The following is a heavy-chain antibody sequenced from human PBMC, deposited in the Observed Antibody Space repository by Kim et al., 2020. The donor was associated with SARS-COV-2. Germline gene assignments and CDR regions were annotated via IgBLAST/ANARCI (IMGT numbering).Heavy chain of an antibody. V-gene: IGHV4-38-2*02. CDR1: SFSITNTFY. CDR2: IYHNGST. Sequence: SETLSLTCTVSSFSITNTFYWGWIRQPPGKGLEWIGNIYHNGSTYYNPSLKSRVTMSVDTSRNQFSLKLSSVTAADTAFYFCARVGGSFYPFDYWGQGTLVTVSS. D-gene: IGHD1-26*01. CDR3: ARVGGSFYPFDY. J-gene: IGHJ4*02.